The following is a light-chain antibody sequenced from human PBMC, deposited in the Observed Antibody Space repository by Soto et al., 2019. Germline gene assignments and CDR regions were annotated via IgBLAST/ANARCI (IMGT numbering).Light chain of an antibody. CDR3: LQSGNSPLT. J-gene: IGKJ2*01. CDR1: RRISSAC. CDR2: GAS. V-gene: IGKV3-20*01. Sequence: EVVLTQSPGTLSLSPGERATLSCRASRRISSACLAWYQQKPGQAPRLLIYGASTRATDIPDRFTGSGSATDFTLIISRLEPEDFAVYYCLQSGNSPLTFGQGTRLEIK.